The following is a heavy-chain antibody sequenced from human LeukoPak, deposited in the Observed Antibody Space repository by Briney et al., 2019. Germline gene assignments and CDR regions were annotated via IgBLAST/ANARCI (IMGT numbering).Heavy chain of an antibody. J-gene: IGHJ3*02. V-gene: IGHV5-51*01. CDR3: ARQKYYYDSSGYYGAFDI. CDR2: IYPGDSDT. Sequence: GESLKISCKGSGYNFTSYWIGWVRQMPGKGLEWMGIIYPGDSDTRYSPSFQGQVTISADKSISTAYLQWSSLKASDTAMYYCARQKYYYDSSGYYGAFDIWGQGTMVTVSS. CDR1: GYNFTSYW. D-gene: IGHD3-22*01.